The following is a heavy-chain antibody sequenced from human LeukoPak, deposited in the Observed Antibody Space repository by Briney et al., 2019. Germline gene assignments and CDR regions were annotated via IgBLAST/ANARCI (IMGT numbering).Heavy chain of an antibody. CDR3: ARGRAVAGLFDY. Sequence: GGSLRLSCAASGFTFSIYDIRWVRQAPGKGLEWVAVISYDGSNKYYADSVKGRFTISRDNSKNTLYLQMNSLRAEDTAVYYCARGRAVAGLFDYWGQGTLVTVSS. CDR1: GFTFSIYD. J-gene: IGHJ4*02. CDR2: ISYDGSNK. D-gene: IGHD6-19*01. V-gene: IGHV3-30-3*01.